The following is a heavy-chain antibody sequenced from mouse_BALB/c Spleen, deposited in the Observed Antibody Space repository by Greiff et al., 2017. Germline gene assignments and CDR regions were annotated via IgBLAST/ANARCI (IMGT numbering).Heavy chain of an antibody. CDR3: ARDRDGFLAY. D-gene: IGHD2-3*01. V-gene: IGHV5-4*02. J-gene: IGHJ3*01. CDR1: GFTFSDYY. CDR2: ISDGGSYT. Sequence: EVKLMESGGGLVKPGGSLKLSCAASGFTFSDYYMYWVRQTPEKRLEWVATISDGGSYTYYPDSVKGRFTISRDNAKNNLYLQMSSLKSEDTAMYYCARDRDGFLAYWGQGTLVTVSA.